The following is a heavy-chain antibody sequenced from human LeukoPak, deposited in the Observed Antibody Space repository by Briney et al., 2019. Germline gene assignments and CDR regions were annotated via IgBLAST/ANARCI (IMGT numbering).Heavy chain of an antibody. CDR1: GGTFSSYA. CDR3: AREIPGYSSSWYYYGMDV. CDR2: IIPIFGIA. D-gene: IGHD6-13*01. Sequence: ASVKVSCKASGGTFSSYAISWVRQAPGQGLEWMGRIIPIFGIANYAQKLQGRVTITADKSTSTAYMELSSLRSEDTAVYYCAREIPGYSSSWYYYGMDVWGQGTTVTVSS. V-gene: IGHV1-69*04. J-gene: IGHJ6*02.